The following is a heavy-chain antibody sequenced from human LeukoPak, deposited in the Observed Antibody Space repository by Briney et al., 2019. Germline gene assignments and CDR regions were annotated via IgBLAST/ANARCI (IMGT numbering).Heavy chain of an antibody. Sequence: GGSLRLSCAASGFTFSSYSMNWVRQAPGKGLEWVSYISSSSSTIYYADSVKGRFTISRDNAKNSLYLQMNSLRAEDTAVYYCARDQSKLYGSGSYRDYGMDVWGQGTTVTVSS. CDR2: ISSSSSTI. J-gene: IGHJ6*02. CDR3: ARDQSKLYGSGSYRDYGMDV. D-gene: IGHD3-10*01. V-gene: IGHV3-48*04. CDR1: GFTFSSYS.